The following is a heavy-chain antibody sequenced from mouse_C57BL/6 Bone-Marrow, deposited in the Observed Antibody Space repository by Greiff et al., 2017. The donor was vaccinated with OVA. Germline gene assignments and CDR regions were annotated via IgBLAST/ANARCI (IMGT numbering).Heavy chain of an antibody. V-gene: IGHV5-9*01. Sequence: EVQGVESGGGLVKPGGSLKLSCAASGFTFSSYTMSWVRQTPEKRLEWVATISGGGGNTYYPDSVKGRFTISRDNAKNTLYLQMSSLRSEDTALYYCARPRPLLAWFAYWGQGTLVTVSA. J-gene: IGHJ3*01. CDR2: ISGGGGNT. D-gene: IGHD2-10*01. CDR1: GFTFSSYT. CDR3: ARPRPLLAWFAY.